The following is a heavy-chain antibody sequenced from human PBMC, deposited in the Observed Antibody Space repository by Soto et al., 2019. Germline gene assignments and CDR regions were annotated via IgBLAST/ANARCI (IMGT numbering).Heavy chain of an antibody. D-gene: IGHD4-17*01. CDR2: IYYSGSA. V-gene: IGHV4-61*01. CDR1: GDSVTSVSDY. Sequence: SETLSLTCTVSGDSVTSVSDYWSWIRQPPGKGLEWIGYIYYSGSADYNPSLGSRVTISIDTSKNQFSLKLTSVTAADTAVYYCARSPAYGDYANLDTWGQGTLVTVSS. CDR3: ARSPAYGDYANLDT. J-gene: IGHJ5*02.